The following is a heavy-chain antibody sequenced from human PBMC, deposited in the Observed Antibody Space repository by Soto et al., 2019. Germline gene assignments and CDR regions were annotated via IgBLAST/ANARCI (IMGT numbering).Heavy chain of an antibody. V-gene: IGHV1-18*01. Sequence: QVQLLQSGAEVKKPGASVKVSCKASGYTFTSYGISWVRQAPGQGLEWMGWISAYNGNTNYAQKFQGRVTTTTDTSTSIAYMELRPLRSDDTAVYYCARGASPYYFDYWGQGTLVTVSS. CDR1: GYTFTSYG. CDR3: ARGASPYYFDY. CDR2: ISAYNGNT. J-gene: IGHJ4*02.